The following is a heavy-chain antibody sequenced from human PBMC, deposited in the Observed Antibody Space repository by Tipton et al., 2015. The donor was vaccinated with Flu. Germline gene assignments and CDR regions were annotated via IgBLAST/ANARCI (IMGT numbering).Heavy chain of an antibody. D-gene: IGHD1-1*01. J-gene: IGHJ6*02. CDR3: ERVFGMTSMDV. CDR1: GYTFTSYW. Sequence: VQLVQSGAVVKKPGGSLMISCKGSGYTFTSYWIAWVRQLPGKGLEWMGTIYPGDSETTYSPSFQGQVSISVDRSISTAYLQWSSLKASDSAMYYCERVFGMTSMDVWGQGTTVTVSS. V-gene: IGHV5-51*01. CDR2: IYPGDSET.